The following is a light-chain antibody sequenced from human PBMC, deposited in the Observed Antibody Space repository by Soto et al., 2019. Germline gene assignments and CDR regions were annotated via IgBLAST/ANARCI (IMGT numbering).Light chain of an antibody. V-gene: IGKV1-27*01. CDR3: QKYNRAPLT. J-gene: IGKJ4*01. CDR1: QGINTY. CDR2: AAS. Sequence: DIQMTQSPSSLSASEGDRATITCRASQGINTYLAWYQQKPGKVPKLLIYAASTLQSGVPSRFSGSGSGTDFTLTSSILQPEDVASYYCQKYNRAPLTFGGGTKVEIK.